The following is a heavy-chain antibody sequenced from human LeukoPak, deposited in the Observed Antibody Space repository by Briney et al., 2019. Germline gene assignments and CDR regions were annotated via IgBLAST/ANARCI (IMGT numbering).Heavy chain of an antibody. CDR3: ARDSSGYEDLDY. V-gene: IGHV3-30-3*01. D-gene: IGHD3-22*01. CDR1: GFTFSSYA. Sequence: PGGSLRLSCAASGFTFSSYAMHWVRQAPGKGLEWVAVISYDGSNKYYADSVKGRFTISRDNSKNTLYLQMNSLRAEDTAVYYCARDSSGYEDLDYWGQGTLVTVSS. J-gene: IGHJ4*02. CDR2: ISYDGSNK.